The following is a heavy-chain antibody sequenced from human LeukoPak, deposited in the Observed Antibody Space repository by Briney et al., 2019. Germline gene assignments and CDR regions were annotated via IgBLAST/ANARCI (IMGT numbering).Heavy chain of an antibody. Sequence: GGSLRLSCAASGFTFSSYSFNWVRQVPGKGLEWVSSITTTFYTYYTDSVKGRFTISRDNAKNSLYLQMISLRAEDTAVYYCARVRANWHEDYWGQRTLVTVSS. V-gene: IGHV3-21*01. CDR3: ARVRANWHEDY. D-gene: IGHD5-24*01. CDR2: ITTTFYT. J-gene: IGHJ4*02. CDR1: GFTFSSYS.